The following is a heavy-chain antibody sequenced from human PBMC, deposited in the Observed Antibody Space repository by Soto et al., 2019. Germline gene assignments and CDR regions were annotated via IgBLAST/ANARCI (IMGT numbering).Heavy chain of an antibody. V-gene: IGHV3-11*01. D-gene: IGHD3-3*01. CDR1: GFTFSDYY. J-gene: IGHJ4*02. CDR3: AREGSGYYRHLSAYYFEY. CDR2: ISSSGTSI. Sequence: QVQLVESGGGLVKPGRSLRLSCAASGFTFSDYYMSWIRQAPGKGLEWVSYISSSGTSIYYADSVKGRFTISRDKAKHYLYVQINSLRAAATAVYYCAREGSGYYRHLSAYYFEYLGQGTLVTVAS.